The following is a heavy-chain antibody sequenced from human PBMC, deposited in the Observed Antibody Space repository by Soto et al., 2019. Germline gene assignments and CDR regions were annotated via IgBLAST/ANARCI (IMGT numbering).Heavy chain of an antibody. J-gene: IGHJ4*02. V-gene: IGHV4-31*03. CDR3: ARSSTSANYFDY. Sequence: QVQLQESGPGLVKPSRTLSLTCTVSGGSISSGGYYWSWNRQHPGKGLEWIGYIYYSGSTYYNPSLKSRVTISVDTSKNQFSLKLSSVTAADTAVYYCARSSTSANYFDYWGQGTLVTVSS. CDR2: IYYSGST. D-gene: IGHD2-2*01. CDR1: GGSISSGGYY.